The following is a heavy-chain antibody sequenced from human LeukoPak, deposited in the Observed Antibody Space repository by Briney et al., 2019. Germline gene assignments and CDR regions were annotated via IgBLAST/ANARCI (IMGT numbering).Heavy chain of an antibody. V-gene: IGHV3-23*01. CDR2: ISDSGGST. J-gene: IGHJ6*02. D-gene: IGHD2-21*01. CDR3: AKDREIGIYYYYGMGV. CDR1: GFTFSSYA. Sequence: PGGSLRLSCAASGFTFSSYAMSWVRQAPGKGLEWVSGISDSGGSTYYADSVKGRFTISRDNSKNTLYLQMNSLRAEDTALYYCAKDREIGIYYYYGMGVWGQGTTVTVSS.